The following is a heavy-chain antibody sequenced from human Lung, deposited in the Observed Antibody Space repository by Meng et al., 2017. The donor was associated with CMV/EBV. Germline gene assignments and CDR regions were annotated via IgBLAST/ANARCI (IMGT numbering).Heavy chain of an antibody. Sequence: EVQLLESGGGLVQPGGSLRLSCVACGFTFSSYALTWVRQAPGKGLEWVSGISGNGGTTYYADSVKGRFTISRDNSKSTLYLQMNSLRGDDTAVYYCAGGYWGPGTLVTVSS. D-gene: IGHD3-16*01. CDR1: GFTFSSYA. CDR2: ISGNGGTT. V-gene: IGHV3-23*01. CDR3: AGGY. J-gene: IGHJ4*02.